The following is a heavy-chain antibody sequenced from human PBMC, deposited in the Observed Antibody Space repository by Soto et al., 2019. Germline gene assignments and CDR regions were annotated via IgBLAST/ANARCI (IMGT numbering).Heavy chain of an antibody. D-gene: IGHD5-18*01. J-gene: IGHJ6*02. CDR3: ARGGDTAMGDYYYYGMDV. Sequence: QVQLVQSGAEVKKPGSSVKVSCKASGGTFSSYAISWVRQAPGQGLEWMGGIIPIFGTANYAQKFQGRVTISADESTSTAYMELSSLRSEDTAVYYCARGGDTAMGDYYYYGMDVWGQGTTVTVSS. CDR1: GGTFSSYA. V-gene: IGHV1-69*12. CDR2: IIPIFGTA.